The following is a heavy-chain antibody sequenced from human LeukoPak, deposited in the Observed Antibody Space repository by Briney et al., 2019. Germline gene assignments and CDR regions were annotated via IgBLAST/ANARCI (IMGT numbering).Heavy chain of an antibody. V-gene: IGHV3-9*01. CDR1: GFTFDDYA. Sequence: GGSLRLSCAASGFTFDDYAMHWVRQAPGKGLEWVSGISWNSGSIGYADSVKGRFTISRDNAKNSLYLQMNSLRAEDTALYYCAKDSRFDPWGQGILVTVSS. CDR2: ISWNSGSI. CDR3: AKDSRFDP. J-gene: IGHJ5*02.